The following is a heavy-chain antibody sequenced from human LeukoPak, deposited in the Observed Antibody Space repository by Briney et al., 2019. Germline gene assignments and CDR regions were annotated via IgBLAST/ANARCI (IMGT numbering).Heavy chain of an antibody. J-gene: IGHJ2*01. V-gene: IGHV4-59*01. D-gene: IGHD3-10*01. CDR1: GGSISSYY. CDR2: IYYSGST. Sequence: SETLSLTCTVSGGSISSYYWSWIRQPPGKGLEWIGYIYYSGSTNYNPSLKSRVTISVDTSKNQFSLKLSSVTAADTAVYYCARARKAITYYYGPGRSGYFDLWGRGTLVTVSS. CDR3: ARARKAITYYYGPGRSGYFDL.